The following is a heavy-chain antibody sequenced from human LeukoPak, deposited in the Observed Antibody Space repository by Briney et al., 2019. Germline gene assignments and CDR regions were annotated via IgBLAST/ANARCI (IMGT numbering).Heavy chain of an antibody. Sequence: ASVKVSCMASGYTFTSYGISWVRQAPGQGLEWMGWISAYNGNTNYAQKLQGRVTMTTDTSTSTAYMELRSLRSDDTAVYYCARDRPMIVVVTPQGFDYWGQGTLVTVSS. CDR2: ISAYNGNT. V-gene: IGHV1-18*01. J-gene: IGHJ4*02. D-gene: IGHD3-22*01. CDR3: ARDRPMIVVVTPQGFDY. CDR1: GYTFTSYG.